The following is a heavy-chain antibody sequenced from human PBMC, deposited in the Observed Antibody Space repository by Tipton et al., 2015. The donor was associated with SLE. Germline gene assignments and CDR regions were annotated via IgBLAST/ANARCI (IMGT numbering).Heavy chain of an antibody. V-gene: IGHV3-21*03. CDR1: GFTFSRYS. D-gene: IGHD3-16*01. J-gene: IGHJ4*02. CDR2: ISISSSYV. CDR3: ARGIWGSYEGSDY. Sequence: GSLRLSCAASGFTFSRYSMNWVRQAPGKGLEWVSSISISSSYVHYADSVKGRFTISRDNAKNSLHLQMDGLRVEDTAVYYCARGIWGSYEGSDYWGQGTLVTVSS.